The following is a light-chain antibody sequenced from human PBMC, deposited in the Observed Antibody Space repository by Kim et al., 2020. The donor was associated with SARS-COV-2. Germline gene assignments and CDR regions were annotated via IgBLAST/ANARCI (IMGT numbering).Light chain of an antibody. CDR2: EDN. V-gene: IGLV6-57*03. CDR3: QSYDSSNVWV. J-gene: IGLJ3*02. Sequence: KTVTTSCTRSSGSIASNYVQWYHQRPGSAPTTVIYEDNQRPSGVPDRFSGSIDSSSNSASLTISGLKTEDEADYYCQSYDSSNVWVFGGGTQLTVL. CDR1: SGSIASNY.